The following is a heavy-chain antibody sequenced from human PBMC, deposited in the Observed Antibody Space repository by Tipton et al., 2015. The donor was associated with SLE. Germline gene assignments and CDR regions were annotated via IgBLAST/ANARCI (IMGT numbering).Heavy chain of an antibody. CDR2: IDYYGKS. V-gene: IGHV4-34*01. J-gene: IGHJ4*02. D-gene: IGHD4-11*01. CDR1: GESLSGQH. Sequence: TLSLTCAMSGESLSGQHWTWIRQSPGKGLEWIGEIDYYGKSEYNPSLKSRVTMTMDTSENQFSLKMTSVTAADTAVYYCARHGYSNWRFYFYYWAQGTLVTVSS. CDR3: ARHGYSNWRFYFYY.